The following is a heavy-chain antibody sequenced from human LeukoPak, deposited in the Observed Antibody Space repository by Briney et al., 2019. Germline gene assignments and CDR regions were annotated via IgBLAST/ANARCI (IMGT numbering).Heavy chain of an antibody. V-gene: IGHV3-20*04. Sequence: AGGSLRLSCAASGFTFDDYGMSWVRQAPGKGLEWVSGINWNGGSTGYADSVKGRFTISRDNAKNSLYLQMNSLRAEDTALYYCARSLYSSSWYASGYWGQGTLVTVSS. CDR1: GFTFDDYG. CDR3: ARSLYSSSWYASGY. D-gene: IGHD6-13*01. J-gene: IGHJ4*02. CDR2: INWNGGST.